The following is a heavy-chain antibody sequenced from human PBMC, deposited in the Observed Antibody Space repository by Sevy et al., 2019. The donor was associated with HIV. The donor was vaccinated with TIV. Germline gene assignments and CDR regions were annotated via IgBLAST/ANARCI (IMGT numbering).Heavy chain of an antibody. CDR3: ARSDGGDYFDY. Sequence: SETLSLTCTVSGGFIRSGGYYRSWIRQDPGKGLEWIGYIYYSGNTYYNPSLKSRVTISVDTSKSQFSLNLSSVTAADTAVYYCARSDGGDYFDYWGQGTLVTVSS. J-gene: IGHJ4*02. V-gene: IGHV4-31*03. CDR1: GGFIRSGGYY. CDR2: IYYSGNT.